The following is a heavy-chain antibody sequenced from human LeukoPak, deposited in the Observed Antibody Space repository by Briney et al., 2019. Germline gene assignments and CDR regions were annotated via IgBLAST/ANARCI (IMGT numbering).Heavy chain of an antibody. CDR1: GGSISSYY. Sequence: PSVTLSLTCTVSGGSISSYYWSWIRQPPGKGLEWIGYIYYSGSTNYNPSLKSRVTISVDTSKNQFSLKLSSVTAADTAVYYCARLRKNXWLXIGXXXXYWGXGTLXTVSS. V-gene: IGHV4-59*08. D-gene: IGHD5-12*01. CDR3: ARLRKNXWLXIGXXXXY. J-gene: IGHJ4*02. CDR2: IYYSGST.